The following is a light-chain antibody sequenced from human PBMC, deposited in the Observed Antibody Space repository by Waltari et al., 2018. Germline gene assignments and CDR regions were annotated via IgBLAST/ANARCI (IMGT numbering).Light chain of an antibody. CDR2: DDS. J-gene: IGLJ3*02. CDR3: QVWDNRRDQWV. CDR1: DIGIKS. Sequence: SYVLTQPPAVSVAPGKTATIICGGNDIGIKSVHWYQLKPGQAPMMVIHDDSDRPSGIHERVCGCNAEHTTSLTISVVEAGDEADYYGQVWDNRRDQWVFGGGTKLTVL. V-gene: IGLV3-21*04.